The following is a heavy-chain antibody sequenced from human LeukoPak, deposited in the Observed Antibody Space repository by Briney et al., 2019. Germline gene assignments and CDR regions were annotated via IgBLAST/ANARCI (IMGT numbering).Heavy chain of an antibody. D-gene: IGHD7-27*01. J-gene: IGHJ2*01. Sequence: GGSLRLSCTTSGVTLSNYWMTWVRQAPGKGLEWVAKIEKDGSEAYYVDSMEGRFTISRDNAENSLYLQMHSLRAEDTAVYSCARAGVTNQLGQTYWYFDLWGRGTLVTVSS. CDR2: IEKDGSEA. CDR1: GVTLSNYW. CDR3: ARAGVTNQLGQTYWYFDL. V-gene: IGHV3-7*01.